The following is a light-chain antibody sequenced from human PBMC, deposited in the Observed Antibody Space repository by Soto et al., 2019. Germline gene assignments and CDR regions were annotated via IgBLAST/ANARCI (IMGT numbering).Light chain of an antibody. Sequence: QSALTQPRSVSGSPGQSVTISCTGTSSDVCGGDYVSWYQHHPGKAPRLMIYDVTKRPSGVPGRFSGSKSGNTASLTISGLQAEDEADYYCCSYAGGYTWVFGGGTKLTVL. CDR2: DVT. CDR1: SSDVCGGDY. V-gene: IGLV2-11*01. J-gene: IGLJ3*02. CDR3: CSYAGGYTWV.